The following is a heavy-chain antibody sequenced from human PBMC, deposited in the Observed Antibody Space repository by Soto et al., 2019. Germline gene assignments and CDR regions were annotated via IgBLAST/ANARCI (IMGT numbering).Heavy chain of an antibody. J-gene: IGHJ4*02. CDR2: IIPIFGTP. CDR1: GDSFTSYA. V-gene: IGHV1-69*01. Sequence: QVQLVQSAAEVKKPGSSVKVSCKASGDSFTSYAVSWVRQAPGHGLEWMGRIIPIFGTPNYAQRVEGRLTITADESTSTVNTELSRLRSDDTAVYYCATWGNYYESRTLTYWGQGTLVTVSS. CDR3: ATWGNYYESRTLTY. D-gene: IGHD3-22*01.